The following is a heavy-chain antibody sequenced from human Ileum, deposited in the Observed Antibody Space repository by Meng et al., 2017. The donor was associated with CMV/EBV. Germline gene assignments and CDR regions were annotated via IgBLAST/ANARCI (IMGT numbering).Heavy chain of an antibody. V-gene: IGHV3-7*04. CDR1: EFTFSKFW. CDR3: MRAHPLGT. CDR2: INEDGREA. J-gene: IGHJ4*02. Sequence: LRLSCVVSEFTFSKFWMTWVRQTPGKGLEWVANINEDGREAYYGDSVKGRFTISRDNAKNSLYLQMNTLRVEDTAVYYCMRAHPLGTWGQGTPVTVSS. D-gene: IGHD7-27*01.